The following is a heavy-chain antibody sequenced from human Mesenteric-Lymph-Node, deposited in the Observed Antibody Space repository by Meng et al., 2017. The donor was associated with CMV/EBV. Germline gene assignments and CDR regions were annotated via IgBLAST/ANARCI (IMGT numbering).Heavy chain of an antibody. Sequence: GESLKISCVASGFSFSIYTMNWVRQAPGKGLEWVSSIRSSGADAFYADSVKGRFTVSRDNAKNSVYLQMNSLAAEDTAVYYCSSHCTASGYWGQGMVVTVSS. CDR2: IRSSGADA. D-gene: IGHD2-8*02. CDR1: GFSFSIYT. V-gene: IGHV3-21*01. J-gene: IGHJ4*02. CDR3: SSHCTASGY.